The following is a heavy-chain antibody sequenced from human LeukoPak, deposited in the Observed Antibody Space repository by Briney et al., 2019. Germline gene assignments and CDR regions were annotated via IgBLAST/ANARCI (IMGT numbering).Heavy chain of an antibody. Sequence: SETLSLTCAVYGGSFSGYYWSRIRQPPGKGLERIGEINHSGSTNYNPSLKSRVTISVDTSKNQFSLKLSSVTAADTAVYYCARAPYVLPHSHYYMDVWGKGTTVTVSS. CDR1: GGSFSGYY. V-gene: IGHV4-34*01. CDR3: ARAPYVLPHSHYYMDV. D-gene: IGHD3-10*01. J-gene: IGHJ6*03. CDR2: INHSGST.